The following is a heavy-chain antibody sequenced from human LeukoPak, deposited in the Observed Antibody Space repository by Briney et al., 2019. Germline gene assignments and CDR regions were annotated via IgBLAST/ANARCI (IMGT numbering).Heavy chain of an antibody. CDR1: GFTFSSYS. V-gene: IGHV3-48*01. CDR3: ARAPVDTAMAFDY. CDR2: ISSSSGTI. J-gene: IGHJ4*02. D-gene: IGHD5-18*01. Sequence: GGSLRLSCAASGFTFSSYSMNWVRQAPGKGLEWVPYISSSSGTIYYADSVKGRFTISRDNAKNSLYLQMNSLRAEDTAVYYCARAPVDTAMAFDYWGQGTLVTVSP.